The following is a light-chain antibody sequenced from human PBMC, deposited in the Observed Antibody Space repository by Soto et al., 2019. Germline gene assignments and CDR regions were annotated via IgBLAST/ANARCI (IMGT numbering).Light chain of an antibody. CDR3: QQYGSSPGYT. Sequence: EIVLTQSPGTLSLSPGERATLSCRASQSVSSSYLAWYQQKPGQAPRLLIYGASSRATGIPDRFSGSGSGTDFTLTLSRLEPEDFAVYYCQQYGSSPGYTFGHGTKLEIK. CDR1: QSVSSSY. J-gene: IGKJ2*01. CDR2: GAS. V-gene: IGKV3-20*01.